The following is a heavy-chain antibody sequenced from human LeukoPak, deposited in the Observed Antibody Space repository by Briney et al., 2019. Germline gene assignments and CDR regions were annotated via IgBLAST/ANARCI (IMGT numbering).Heavy chain of an antibody. V-gene: IGHV4-34*01. CDR2: INHSGST. CDR3: AREEAVAASFDY. CDR1: GGSFSGYY. J-gene: IGHJ4*02. D-gene: IGHD6-19*01. Sequence: PSETLSLTCAVYGGSFSGYYWSWIRQPPGKGLEWIGEINHSGSTNYNPSLKSRVTISVDTSKNQFSLKLSSVTAADTAVYYCAREEAVAASFDYWGQGTLVTVSS.